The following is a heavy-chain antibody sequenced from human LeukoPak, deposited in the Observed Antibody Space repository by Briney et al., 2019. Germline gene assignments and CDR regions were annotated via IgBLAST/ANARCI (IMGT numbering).Heavy chain of an antibody. CDR3: ARDCSVGGLDFDS. CDR1: GFTFSHHG. Sequence: GGSLRLSCATSGFTFSHHGMSWVRQAPGKGLEWVALIWSDGTRENYADSVKGRFTISRDISINTLYLQMNSLRVEDTTFYYCARDCSVGGLDFDSRGQGTLVTVSS. D-gene: IGHD2-15*01. J-gene: IGHJ5*01. V-gene: IGHV3-33*01. CDR2: IWSDGTRE.